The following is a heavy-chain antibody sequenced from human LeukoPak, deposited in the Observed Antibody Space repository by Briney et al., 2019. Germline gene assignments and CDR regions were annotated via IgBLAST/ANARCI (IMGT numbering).Heavy chain of an antibody. CDR2: IYPGDSDI. D-gene: IGHD2-15*01. J-gene: IGHJ5*02. CDR1: GYRFSSYW. V-gene: IGHV5-51*01. Sequence: GESLKISCKDSGYRFSSYWIAWVRQMPGKGLEYIGIIYPGDSDIRYSPSFQGQVTISADKSISIAYLQWSSLKASDTAMYYCARQEYCSGGSCYTWFDPWGQGTLVTVSS. CDR3: ARQEYCSGGSCYTWFDP.